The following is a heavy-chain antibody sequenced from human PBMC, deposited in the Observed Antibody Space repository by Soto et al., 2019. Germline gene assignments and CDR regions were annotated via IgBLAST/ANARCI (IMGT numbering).Heavy chain of an antibody. CDR1: GVTFNKYA. CDR3: AKGDYGGNSPYWYFDL. J-gene: IGHJ2*01. Sequence: EVQLLESGGGLVQPGGSLRLSCAVSGVTFNKYAMSWVRQPPGKGPEWVSAITGSGGLTYYADSVKGRFTVSRDNSKNILFLQMNRLRDEDTATYYCAKGDYGGNSPYWYFDLWGRGTLVSVSS. CDR2: ITGSGGLT. D-gene: IGHD4-17*01. V-gene: IGHV3-23*01.